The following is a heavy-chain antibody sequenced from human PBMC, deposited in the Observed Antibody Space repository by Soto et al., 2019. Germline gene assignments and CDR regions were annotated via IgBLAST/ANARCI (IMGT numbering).Heavy chain of an antibody. J-gene: IGHJ4*02. CDR3: ARGQNWKPSVDY. Sequence: GGSLRLSCVASGFTFSTYAMTWVRQAPGKGLEWVSTINDGGGSTYYADSVKGRFTISRDNSKSTLYLQVYSLRAEDTAVYYCARGQNWKPSVDYWGQGTLVTAPQ. V-gene: IGHV3-23*01. CDR2: INDGGGST. CDR1: GFTFSTYA. D-gene: IGHD1-1*01.